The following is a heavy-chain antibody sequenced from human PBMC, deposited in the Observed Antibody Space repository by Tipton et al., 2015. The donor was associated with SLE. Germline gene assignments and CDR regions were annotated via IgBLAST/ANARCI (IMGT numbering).Heavy chain of an antibody. CDR2: ISNSETT. CDR1: GYSISSGYY. V-gene: IGHV4-61*01. D-gene: IGHD2-15*01. CDR3: AGAWQGYCSGGTCYVLDY. J-gene: IGHJ4*02. Sequence: GLVKPSETLSLTCAVSGYSISSGYYWSWIRQAPGKGLEWIGYISNSETTNYNPSLKSRVTISVDTSKNQFSLKLRSVTAADTAVYYCAGAWQGYCSGGTCYVLDYWGQGTLVTVSS.